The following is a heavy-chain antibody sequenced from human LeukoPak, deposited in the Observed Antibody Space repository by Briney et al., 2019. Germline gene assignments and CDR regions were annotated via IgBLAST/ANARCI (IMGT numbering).Heavy chain of an antibody. CDR3: ARGSEWSDGVSDF. CDR1: GGSISSYY. CDR2: IYSGST. D-gene: IGHD3-3*01. Sequence: PSETLSLTCTVSGGSISSYYWSWIRQPAGKGLEWIGRIYSGSTNYNPSLKTRVTMSVDTSKNQFSLKLSSVTAADTAVYYCARGSEWSDGVSDFWGQGALVTVSS. V-gene: IGHV4-4*07. J-gene: IGHJ4*02.